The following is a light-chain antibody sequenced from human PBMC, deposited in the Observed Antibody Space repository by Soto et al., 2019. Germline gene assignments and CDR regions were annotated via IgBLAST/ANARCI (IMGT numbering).Light chain of an antibody. CDR1: QGIGSA. CDR2: DAS. CDR3: QQYNSLLS. Sequence: AVQLTRSPSSLSAWVVDIGAMAFRASQGIGSALAWYQQNPGKAPKVLIYDASSLEIGVPSRFSGSGSGTEFTLTISSLQTDDFATYYCQQYNSLLSFGGGTKVDIK. V-gene: IGKV1-13*02. J-gene: IGKJ4*01.